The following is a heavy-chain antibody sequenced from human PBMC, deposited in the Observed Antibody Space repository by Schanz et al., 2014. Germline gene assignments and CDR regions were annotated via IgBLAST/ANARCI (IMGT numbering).Heavy chain of an antibody. D-gene: IGHD3-22*01. Sequence: QVQLQQWGAGLLKASETLSLTCAVYGGSSSDCYWSWIRQPPGKGLEWIGEINHSGGTNYNPSLKSRVTMSVDTSKNQFSLILTSVTAADTAVYFCAKSYDTSGYSGFDYWGQGTLVTVSS. CDR2: INHSGGT. J-gene: IGHJ4*02. CDR1: GGSSSDCY. V-gene: IGHV4-34*01. CDR3: AKSYDTSGYSGFDY.